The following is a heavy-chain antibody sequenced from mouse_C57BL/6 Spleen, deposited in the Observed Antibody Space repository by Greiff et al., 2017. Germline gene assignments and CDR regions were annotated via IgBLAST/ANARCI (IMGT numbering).Heavy chain of an antibody. CDR1: GFTFSSYG. CDR2: ISSGGSYT. J-gene: IGHJ4*01. D-gene: IGHD2-4*01. CDR3: ARQDYDYDEGYAMDY. Sequence: EVKLEESGGDLVKPGGSLKLSCAASGFTFSSYGMSWVRQTPDKRLEWVATISSGGSYTYYPDSVKGRFTISRDNAKNTLYLQMSSLNSEDTAMYYCARQDYDYDEGYAMDYWGQGTSVTVSS. V-gene: IGHV5-6*02.